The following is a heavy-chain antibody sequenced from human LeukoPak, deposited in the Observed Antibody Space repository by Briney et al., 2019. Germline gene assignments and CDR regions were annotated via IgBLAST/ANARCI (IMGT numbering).Heavy chain of an antibody. D-gene: IGHD3-22*01. Sequence: GGSLRLSCTASGFTFGNYAMSCFRQAPGKGLEWVGFIRSKAYGGTTEYAASVKGRFTISRDDSKSIAYLQMNSLKTEDTAVCYCTRDFLYYDSYMDVWGKGTTVTVSS. V-gene: IGHV3-49*03. CDR3: TRDFLYYDSYMDV. CDR1: GFTFGNYA. J-gene: IGHJ6*03. CDR2: IRSKAYGGTT.